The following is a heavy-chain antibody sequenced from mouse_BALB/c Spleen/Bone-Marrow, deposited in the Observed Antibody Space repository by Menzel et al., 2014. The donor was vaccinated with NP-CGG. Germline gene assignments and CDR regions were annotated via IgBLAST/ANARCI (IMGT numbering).Heavy chain of an antibody. CDR1: GFDFSRYW. Sequence: EVQVVESGGGLVQPGGSLKLSCAASGFDFSRYWMSWVRQAPGKGLEWIGEINPDSSTINYTPSLKDKFIISRDNAKNTPYLQMSKVRSEDTALYYCARLSYYGRFAYWGQGTLVTVSA. CDR3: ARLSYYGRFAY. J-gene: IGHJ3*01. V-gene: IGHV4-1*02. CDR2: INPDSSTI. D-gene: IGHD1-1*01.